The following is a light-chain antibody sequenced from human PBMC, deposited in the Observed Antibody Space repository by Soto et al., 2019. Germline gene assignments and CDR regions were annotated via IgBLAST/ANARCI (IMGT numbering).Light chain of an antibody. Sequence: QAVVTQPPSVSGAPGQRVTISCTGSSSNIGADYDVHWYQQRPGTAPKLLIFGNINRPSGVPDRFSGSKSGTSASLAITGLQAEDEGDYYCSSYTSATTWVFGGGTKVTVL. CDR1: SSNIGADYD. J-gene: IGLJ3*02. CDR3: SSYTSATTWV. V-gene: IGLV1-40*01. CDR2: GNI.